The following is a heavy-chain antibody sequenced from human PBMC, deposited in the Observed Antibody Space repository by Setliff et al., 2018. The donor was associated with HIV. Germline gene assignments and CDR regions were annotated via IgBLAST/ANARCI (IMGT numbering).Heavy chain of an antibody. V-gene: IGHV4-61*02. J-gene: IGHJ5*02. CDR2: IYTSGTSTSGST. CDR1: GDSISSDTFY. D-gene: IGHD3-10*01. Sequence: PSETLSLTCTVSGDSISSDTFYWSWVRQPAGRGLEWIGRIYTSGTSTSGSTKYNPSLGSRVTISLDTPKNQFSLKLSSVTAADTAVYYCARVGDYGSGGWFDPWGQGTLVTVSS. CDR3: ARVGDYGSGGWFDP.